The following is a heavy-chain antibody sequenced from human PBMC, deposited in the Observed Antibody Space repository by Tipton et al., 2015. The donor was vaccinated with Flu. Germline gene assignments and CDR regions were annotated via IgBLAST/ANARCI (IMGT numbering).Heavy chain of an antibody. V-gene: IGHV2-5*02. CDR3: AHRPRSNRFDY. CDR2: IFWDDDQ. CDR1: GFSLSTSGVG. J-gene: IGHJ4*02. Sequence: LVKPTETLTLTCTFSGFSLSTSGVGVGWIRQPPGKALEWLAFIFWDDDQRYSPSLKSRLTITKDTSKNQVVLTVTNMDPVDTATYYCAHRPRSNRFDYWGQGTLVTVSS. D-gene: IGHD4-11*01.